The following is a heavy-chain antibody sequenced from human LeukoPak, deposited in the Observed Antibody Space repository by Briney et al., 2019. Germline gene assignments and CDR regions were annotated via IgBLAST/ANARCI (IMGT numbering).Heavy chain of an antibody. CDR3: AKERDTAMVTIDY. V-gene: IGHV3-30*02. J-gene: IGHJ4*02. Sequence: GGSLRLSCAASGFTLSSSSMNWVRQAPGKGLEWVAFIRYDGSNKYYADSVKGRFTISRDNSKNTLYLQMNSLRAEDTAVYYCAKERDTAMVTIDYWGQGTLVTVSS. D-gene: IGHD5-18*01. CDR1: GFTLSSSS. CDR2: IRYDGSNK.